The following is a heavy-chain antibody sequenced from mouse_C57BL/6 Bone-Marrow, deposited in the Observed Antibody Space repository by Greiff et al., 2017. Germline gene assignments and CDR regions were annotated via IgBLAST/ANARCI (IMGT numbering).Heavy chain of an antibody. CDR3: AREGDDFGFAY. D-gene: IGHD2-4*01. V-gene: IGHV3-6*01. CDR1: GYSITSGYY. CDR2: ISYDGSN. J-gene: IGHJ3*01. Sequence: DVKLQESGPGLVKPSQSLSLTCSVTGYSITSGYYWNWIRQFPGNKLEWMGYISYDGSNNYNPSLKNRISITRDTSKNQFYLKLNSVTTEDTATYYCAREGDDFGFAYWGQGTLVTVSA.